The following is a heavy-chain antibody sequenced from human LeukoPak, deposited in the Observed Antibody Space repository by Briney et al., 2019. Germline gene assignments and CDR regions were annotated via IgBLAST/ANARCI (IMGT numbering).Heavy chain of an antibody. CDR2: ITAGGDST. J-gene: IGHJ4*02. D-gene: IGHD6-13*01. CDR3: AKSHASIWNVYDY. CDR1: GFTFSGYA. V-gene: IGHV3-23*01. Sequence: GGTLRLSCAASGFTFSGYAMSWVRLAPGEGLEWVSAITAGGDSTYYAESVKGRFTISRDNLKNIVFLQMSTLRAEDTAIYYCAKSHASIWNVYDYWGQGTLVSVSS.